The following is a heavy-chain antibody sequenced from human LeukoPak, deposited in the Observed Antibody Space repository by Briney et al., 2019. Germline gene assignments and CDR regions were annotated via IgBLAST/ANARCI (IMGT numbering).Heavy chain of an antibody. CDR2: INGGSGNS. CDR3: AKGQGYNYGDSIDY. Sequence: AGGSLRLSCAASGFTFNNYAMTWVRQAPGKGLEWVSVINGGSGNSYYADSVKGRFTVSRDNSKNTLYLQMNSLRGEDTAVYYCAKGQGYNYGDSIDYWGQGTLVTVSS. V-gene: IGHV3-23*01. CDR1: GFTFNNYA. J-gene: IGHJ4*02. D-gene: IGHD5-18*01.